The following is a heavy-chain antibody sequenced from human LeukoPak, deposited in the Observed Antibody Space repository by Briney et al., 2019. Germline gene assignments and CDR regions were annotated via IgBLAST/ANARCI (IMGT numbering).Heavy chain of an antibody. CDR1: GYTFTDYY. J-gene: IGHJ6*03. D-gene: IGHD2-2*01. CDR3: ATDVHIVVVPAARFYYYYYYMDV. Sequence: ASVKVSCKVSGYTFTDYYMHWVQQAPGKGLEWMGLVDPEDGETIYAEKFQGRVTITADTSTDTAYMELGSLRSEDTAVYYCATDVHIVVVPAARFYYYYYYMDVWGKGTTVTVSS. CDR2: VDPEDGET. V-gene: IGHV1-69-2*01.